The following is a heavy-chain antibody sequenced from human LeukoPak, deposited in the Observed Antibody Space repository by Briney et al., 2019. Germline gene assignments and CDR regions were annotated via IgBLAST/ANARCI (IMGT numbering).Heavy chain of an antibody. Sequence: PGGSLRLSCAASGFTFSSYWMSRVRQAPGKGLEWVANIKQDGSEKYYVDSVKGRFTISRDNARNSLYLQMNSLRAEDTAAYYCAKLPDYLDWIDDAFDIWGQGTMVTVSS. D-gene: IGHD3-9*01. CDR1: GFTFSSYW. CDR3: AKLPDYLDWIDDAFDI. J-gene: IGHJ3*02. CDR2: IKQDGSEK. V-gene: IGHV3-7*01.